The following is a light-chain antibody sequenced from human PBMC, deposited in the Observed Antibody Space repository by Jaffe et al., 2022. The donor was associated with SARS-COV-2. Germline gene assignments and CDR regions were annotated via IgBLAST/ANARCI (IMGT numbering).Light chain of an antibody. CDR3: QQYGPSPMYT. CDR2: AAS. Sequence: EIVLTQSPGTLSLSPGEGATLSCRTSQALSSTYLAWYQQKPGQAPRLLIYAASSRATGIPDRFSGSGSATDFTLTISSLEPEDFAVYYCQQYGPSPMYTFGQGTKLEIK. CDR1: QALSSTY. J-gene: IGKJ2*01. V-gene: IGKV3-20*01.